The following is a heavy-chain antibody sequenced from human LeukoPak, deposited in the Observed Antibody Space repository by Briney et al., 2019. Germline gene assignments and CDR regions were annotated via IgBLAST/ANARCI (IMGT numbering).Heavy chain of an antibody. CDR2: IKQDGGEK. J-gene: IGHJ4*02. CDR1: GFTFSSYW. CDR3: ARVGGRYSPLGY. Sequence: GGSLRLSCAASGFTFSSYWMSWVRQAPGKGLEWLANIKQDGGEKYYVDSVRGRYTISRDNDKNSLFLQMTSLRAEDTAVYYCARVGGRYSPLGYWGQGTLVTVSS. D-gene: IGHD3-16*02. V-gene: IGHV3-7*01.